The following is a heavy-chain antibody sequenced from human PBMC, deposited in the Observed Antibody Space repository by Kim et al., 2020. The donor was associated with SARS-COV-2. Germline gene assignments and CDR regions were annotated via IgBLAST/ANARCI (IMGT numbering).Heavy chain of an antibody. J-gene: IGHJ2*01. D-gene: IGHD6-19*01. Sequence: TPSLKSRVTISVDTSKNQFSLKLSSVTAADTAVYYCARGEMAAIRYFDLWGRGTLVTVSS. V-gene: IGHV4-34*01. CDR3: ARGEMAAIRYFDL.